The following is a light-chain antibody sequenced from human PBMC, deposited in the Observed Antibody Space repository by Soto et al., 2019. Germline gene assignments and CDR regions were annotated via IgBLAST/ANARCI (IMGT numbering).Light chain of an antibody. V-gene: IGKV3D-15*01. Sequence: EIVLTQSPGTLSLSPGERATLSCRASQSVSNNYLAWYQQKPGQAPRLLIYGASNRATGIPDRFSGSGSGTEFTLTISSLQSEDFAVYFCQHYNNWPPWTFGQGTKVDI. CDR3: QHYNNWPPWT. J-gene: IGKJ1*01. CDR1: QSVSNN. CDR2: GAS.